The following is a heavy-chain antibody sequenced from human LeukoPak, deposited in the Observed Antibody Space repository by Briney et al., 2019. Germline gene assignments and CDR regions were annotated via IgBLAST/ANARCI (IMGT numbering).Heavy chain of an antibody. V-gene: IGHV3-23*01. CDR3: AKVGAQWLVHRDLFDY. Sequence: PGGSLRLSCAASGFTFSTYAMNWVRQAPGKGLEWVSGISGSGDSTYYADSVEGRFAISRDNSENTLYLQMNSLRAEDTAIYYCAKVGAQWLVHRDLFDYWGQGTLVTVSS. J-gene: IGHJ4*02. D-gene: IGHD6-19*01. CDR1: GFTFSTYA. CDR2: ISGSGDST.